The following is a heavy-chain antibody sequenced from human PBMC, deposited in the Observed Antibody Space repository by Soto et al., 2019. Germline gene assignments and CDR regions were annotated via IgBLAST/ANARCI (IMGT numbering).Heavy chain of an antibody. V-gene: IGHV1-18*04. D-gene: IGHD6-13*01. Sequence: QVQLMQSGAEVKKPGASVKVSCKASAYTFTNYGISWVRQAPGQGLEWMGWITSYSDHTNYAQNLQGRVNMTTDTSTSTAYMELRSLRSDDTAVYYCARGAAAPATTGFDYWGQGTLVTVSS. J-gene: IGHJ4*02. CDR2: ITSYSDHT. CDR1: AYTFTNYG. CDR3: ARGAAAPATTGFDY.